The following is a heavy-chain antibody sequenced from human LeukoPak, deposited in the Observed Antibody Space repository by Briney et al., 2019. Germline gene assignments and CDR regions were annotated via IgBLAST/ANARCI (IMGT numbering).Heavy chain of an antibody. CDR3: ARATGYSSGWYNY. CDR2: INPNSGGT. Sequence: ASVKVSCKASGYTFTGYYMHCVRQAPGQGLEWMAWINPNSGGTNYAQKFQGRVTMTRDTSISTAYMELSRLRSDDTAVYYCARATGYSSGWYNYWGQGTLVTVSS. V-gene: IGHV1-2*02. D-gene: IGHD6-19*01. J-gene: IGHJ4*02. CDR1: GYTFTGYY.